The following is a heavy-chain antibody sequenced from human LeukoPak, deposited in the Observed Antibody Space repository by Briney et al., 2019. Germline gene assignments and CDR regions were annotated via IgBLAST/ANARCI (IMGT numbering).Heavy chain of an antibody. Sequence: AGGSLRLSCAAAGFTFSSYDMHWVRQTTGKGLEWVSAIGTADDTFYPDSVKGRFTISRDDAKNSLYLQINNLGVGDTAVYYCARSGYYHYYGLYVWGQGTTVTVSS. V-gene: IGHV3-13*04. CDR1: GFTFSSYD. J-gene: IGHJ6*02. CDR3: ARSGYYHYYGLYV. CDR2: IGTADDT.